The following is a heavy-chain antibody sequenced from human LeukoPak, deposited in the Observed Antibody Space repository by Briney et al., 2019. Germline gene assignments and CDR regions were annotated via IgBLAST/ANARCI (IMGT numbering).Heavy chain of an antibody. CDR2: IYTSGST. D-gene: IGHD3-10*01. CDR1: GYSISSGYY. Sequence: SETLSLTCTVSGYSISSGYYWGWIRQPPGKGLEWIGRIYTSGSTNYNPSLKSRVTISVDTSKNQFSLKLSSVTAADTAVYYCASQAYGSGSYSDYWGQGTLVTVPS. CDR3: ASQAYGSGSYSDY. J-gene: IGHJ4*02. V-gene: IGHV4-38-2*02.